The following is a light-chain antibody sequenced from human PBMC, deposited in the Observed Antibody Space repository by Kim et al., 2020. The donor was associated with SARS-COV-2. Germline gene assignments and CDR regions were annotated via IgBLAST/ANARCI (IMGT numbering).Light chain of an antibody. CDR2: RNN. Sequence: ELTQPPSASGTPGQRVTISCSGSSSNIGSNYVYWYQQLPGTAPKLLIYRNNQRPSGVPDRFSGSKSDTSASLAISGLRSEDEADYYCAAWDDSLSVVFGGGTQLTVL. CDR1: SSNIGSNY. CDR3: AAWDDSLSVV. J-gene: IGLJ2*01. V-gene: IGLV1-47*01.